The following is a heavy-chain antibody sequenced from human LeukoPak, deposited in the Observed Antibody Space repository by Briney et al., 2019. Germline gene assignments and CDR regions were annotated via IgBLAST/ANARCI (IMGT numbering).Heavy chain of an antibody. CDR2: IQYSADT. Sequence: SETLSLTCAVYGVSFSDYYWSWIRQPPGKGLEWIGEIQYSADTNYNPSLKSRVTISVDTSKNQLPLKLSPVTAADTAVYYCARGHSRVLIDDWGQGTLVTVSS. CDR3: ARGHSRVLIDD. D-gene: IGHD1-26*01. J-gene: IGHJ4*02. CDR1: GVSFSDYY. V-gene: IGHV4-34*01.